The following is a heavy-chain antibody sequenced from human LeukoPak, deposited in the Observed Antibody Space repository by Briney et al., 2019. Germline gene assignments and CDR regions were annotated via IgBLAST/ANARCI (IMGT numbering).Heavy chain of an antibody. CDR3: ASGGPYWYFDL. V-gene: IGHV4-34*01. J-gene: IGHJ2*01. CDR2: INHSGST. Sequence: SETLSLTCAVYGGSFSGYYWSWIRQPPGKGLEWIGEINHSGSTNYNPSLKSRVTILVDRSKNQFSLKLSSVTAADTAVYYCASGGPYWYFDLWGRGTLVTVSS. CDR1: GGSFSGYY.